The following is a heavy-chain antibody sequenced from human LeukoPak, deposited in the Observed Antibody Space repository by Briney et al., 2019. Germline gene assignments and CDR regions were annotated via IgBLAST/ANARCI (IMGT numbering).Heavy chain of an antibody. CDR3: ARDQLGRHWYFDL. CDR2: ISSSSSYI. J-gene: IGHJ2*01. V-gene: IGHV3-21*01. CDR1: GFTFSSYS. Sequence: GGSLRLSCAASGFTFSSYSMNWVRQAPGKGLEWVSSISSSSSYIYYADSVKGRFTISRDNAKNSLYLQMNSLRAEDTAVCYCARDQLGRHWYFDLWGRGTLVTVSS. D-gene: IGHD6-6*01.